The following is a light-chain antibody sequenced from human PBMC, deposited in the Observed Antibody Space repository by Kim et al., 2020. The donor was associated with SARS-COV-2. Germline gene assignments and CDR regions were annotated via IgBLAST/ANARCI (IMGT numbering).Light chain of an antibody. CDR3: SAWDSSLSVWV. Sequence: QAGLTQPPSVSKGLRQTATLTCTGNSNNVGDQGAAWLQQHQGHPPKLLSYRNNNRPSGISERLSASRSGNTASLTITGLPPEDEADYYCSAWDSSLSVWVFGGGTQLTVL. CDR1: SNNVGDQG. CDR2: RNN. V-gene: IGLV10-54*01. J-gene: IGLJ3*02.